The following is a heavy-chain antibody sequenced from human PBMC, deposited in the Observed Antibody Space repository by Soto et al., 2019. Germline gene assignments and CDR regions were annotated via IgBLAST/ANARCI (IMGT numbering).Heavy chain of an antibody. CDR1: GVSFSGYC. V-gene: IGHV4-34*01. CDR3: ARGGTTYDYGSGARAPFDY. CDR2: INHTGNT. D-gene: IGHD3-10*01. J-gene: IGHJ4*02. Sequence: PSETLTLSCAAYGVSFSGYCWSWVRQAPGKGLEWVGEINHTGNTNYNPSVKSRFIISVDTAKNQLYLKMSTVTAADTAVYYCARGGTTYDYGSGARAPFDYWGQGTLVTVSS.